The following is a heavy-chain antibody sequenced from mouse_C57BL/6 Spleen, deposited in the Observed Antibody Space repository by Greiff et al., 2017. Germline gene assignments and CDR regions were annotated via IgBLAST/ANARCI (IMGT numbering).Heavy chain of an antibody. D-gene: IGHD1-1*01. J-gene: IGHJ1*03. V-gene: IGHV14-2*01. CDR2: IDPEDGET. CDR3: ARGYYGSSYWYLDV. Sequence: EVQLQQSGAELVKPGASVKLSCTASGFTFTDYYMHWVKQRTEQGLEWIGRIDPEDGETKYAPTFQGKATLTADTSSNTAYLQLSSLPSEDTAVYYGARGYYGSSYWYLDVGGKGTRVTVSS. CDR1: GFTFTDYY.